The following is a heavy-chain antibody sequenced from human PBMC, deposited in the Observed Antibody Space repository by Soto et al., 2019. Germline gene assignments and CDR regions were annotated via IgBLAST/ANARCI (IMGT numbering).Heavy chain of an antibody. CDR2: ISSSSSYI. J-gene: IGHJ4*02. CDR3: ARDKELTTVTTLGHFDY. Sequence: PGGSLRLSCAASGFTFSSYSMNWVRQAPGKGLEWVSSISSSSSYIYYADSVKGRFTISRDNAKNSLYLQMNSLRAEDTAVYYCARDKELTTVTTLGHFDYWGQGTLVTVSS. D-gene: IGHD4-17*01. CDR1: GFTFSSYS. V-gene: IGHV3-21*01.